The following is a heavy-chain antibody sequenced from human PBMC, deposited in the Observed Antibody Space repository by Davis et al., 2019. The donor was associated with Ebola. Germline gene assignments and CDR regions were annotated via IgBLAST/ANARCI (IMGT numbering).Heavy chain of an antibody. V-gene: IGHV1-2*02. CDR3: ARGPLGTRYPSARGYYMDV. CDR2: INPNSGGT. CDR1: GYSFTGYY. J-gene: IGHJ6*03. D-gene: IGHD2-2*01. Sequence: ASVKVSCKASGYSFTGYYMHWVRQAPGQGLEWMGWINPNSGGTNYAQKFQGRVTMTRDTSISTAYMELSRLRSDDTAVYYCARGPLGTRYPSARGYYMDVWGKGTTVTVSS.